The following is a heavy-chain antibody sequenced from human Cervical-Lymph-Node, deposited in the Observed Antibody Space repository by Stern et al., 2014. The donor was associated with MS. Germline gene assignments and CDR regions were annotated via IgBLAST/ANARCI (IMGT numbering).Heavy chain of an antibody. V-gene: IGHV1-69*09. Sequence: VQLVESGAEVKKPGSSMNVSCKTSGGTFSSSYAITWMRRAPGQGLEWMGRIIPILGLANYAQKLQGRLIITADKSTSTTYMQLSSLRSEDTAVYYCARGVVSNRAAATLHNLFDPWGQGTLVTVSS. J-gene: IGHJ5*02. CDR3: ARGVVSNRAAATLHNLFDP. CDR2: IIPILGLA. D-gene: IGHD2-15*01. CDR1: GGTFSSSYA.